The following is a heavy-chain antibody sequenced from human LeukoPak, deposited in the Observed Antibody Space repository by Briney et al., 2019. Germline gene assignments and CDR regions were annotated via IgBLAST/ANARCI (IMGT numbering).Heavy chain of an antibody. D-gene: IGHD4-17*01. V-gene: IGHV3-23*01. CDR2: ISGSGGST. CDR3: ARGGTTVTTGALDY. Sequence: GGSLRLSCAASGFTFSSYAMSWVRQAPGKGLEWVSAISGSGGSTYYADSVKGRFTISRDNAKNSLYLQMNSLRAEDTAVYYCARGGTTVTTGALDYWGQGTLVTVSS. J-gene: IGHJ4*02. CDR1: GFTFSSYA.